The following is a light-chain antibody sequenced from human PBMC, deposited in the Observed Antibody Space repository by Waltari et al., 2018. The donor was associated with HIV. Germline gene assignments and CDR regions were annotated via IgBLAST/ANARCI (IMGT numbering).Light chain of an antibody. V-gene: IGLV1-51*01. J-gene: IGLJ3*02. CDR1: SSNIGNDY. Sequence: QSVLTQPPSVSAAPGQKVTISCSGSSSNIGNDYVSWDQHVPGAAPRLLIYDNNKRPAGIPDRFSGSKSGASATLDITGLQTGDEADYYCGTWDPRLSAGVFGGGTKLTVL. CDR2: DNN. CDR3: GTWDPRLSAGV.